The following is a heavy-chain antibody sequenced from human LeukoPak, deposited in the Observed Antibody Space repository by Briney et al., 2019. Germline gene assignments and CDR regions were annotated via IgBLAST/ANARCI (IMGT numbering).Heavy chain of an antibody. Sequence: SETLSLTCTVSGGSISRSSYYWGWIRQPPGKGLEWIGSIYYSGSTYYNPSLKSRVIISVDTSKNQFSLQLNSVTPEDTAVYYCARDSTHLIAVAGHNAFDIWGQGTMVTVSS. J-gene: IGHJ3*02. CDR3: ARDSTHLIAVAGHNAFDI. CDR2: IYYSGST. V-gene: IGHV4-39*02. CDR1: GGSISRSSYY. D-gene: IGHD6-19*01.